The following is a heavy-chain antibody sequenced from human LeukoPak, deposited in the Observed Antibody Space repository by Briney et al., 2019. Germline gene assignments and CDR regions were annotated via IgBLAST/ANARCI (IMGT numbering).Heavy chain of an antibody. CDR1: GFTFSSYI. Sequence: PGGSLRLSCAASGFTFSSYIMTWVRQAPGKGLEWVSYISNSDSTIYYPDSVKGRFTISRDNAKNSVYLQMSSLRAEDTAVYYCVRQAAGGPFSDYWGQGTLVTVSS. D-gene: IGHD1-14*01. CDR2: ISNSDSTI. V-gene: IGHV3-48*04. J-gene: IGHJ4*02. CDR3: VRQAAGGPFSDY.